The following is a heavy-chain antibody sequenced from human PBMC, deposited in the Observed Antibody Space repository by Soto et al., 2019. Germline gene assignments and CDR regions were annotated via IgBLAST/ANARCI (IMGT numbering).Heavy chain of an antibody. CDR2: ISAYNGNT. CDR3: ARDYYDSSGYPRAFDI. D-gene: IGHD3-22*01. J-gene: IGHJ3*02. V-gene: IGHV1-18*01. CDR1: GYTFTSYG. Sequence: ASVKVSCKASGYTFTSYGISWVRQAPGQGLEWIGWISAYNGNTNYAQKLQGRVTMTTDTSTSTAYMELRSLRSDDTAVYYCARDYYDSSGYPRAFDIWGQGTMVTVSS.